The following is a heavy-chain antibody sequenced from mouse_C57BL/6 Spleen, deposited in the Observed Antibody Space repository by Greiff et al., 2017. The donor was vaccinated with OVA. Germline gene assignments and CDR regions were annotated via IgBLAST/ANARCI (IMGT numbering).Heavy chain of an antibody. CDR3: VRGGGSSGSHYAMDY. J-gene: IGHJ4*01. D-gene: IGHD3-2*02. CDR2: IRSKSSNYAT. Sequence: EVQGVESGGGLVQPKGSLKLSCAASGFTFNTYAMHWVRQAPGKGLEWVARIRSKSSNYATYYADSVKDRFTISRDDSQSMLYLQMNNLKTEDTAMYYCVRGGGSSGSHYAMDYWGQGTSVTVSS. CDR1: GFTFNTYA. V-gene: IGHV10-3*01.